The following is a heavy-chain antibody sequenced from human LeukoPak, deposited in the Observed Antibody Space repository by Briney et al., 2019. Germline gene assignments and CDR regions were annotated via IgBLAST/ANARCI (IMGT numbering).Heavy chain of an antibody. D-gene: IGHD2-21*02. J-gene: IGHJ4*02. CDR1: GFTFSNYA. CDR2: ISGSGSGT. V-gene: IGHV3-23*01. CDR3: AKDLHTAGG. Sequence: AGGSLRLSCAASGFTFSNYAVSWVRQAPGKGLEWVSGISGSGSGTYYADSVKGRFTISRDNSKNTLYLQMSSLRAEDTAVYYCAKDLHTAGGWGQGTLVTVSS.